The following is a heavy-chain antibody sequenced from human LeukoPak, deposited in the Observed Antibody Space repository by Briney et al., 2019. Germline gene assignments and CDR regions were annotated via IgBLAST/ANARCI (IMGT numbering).Heavy chain of an antibody. D-gene: IGHD3-22*01. CDR3: ARDPYYYDSSGYPHYFDY. Sequence: PGGSLRLSCAASGFTFSSYAMHWVRQAPGKGLEWVAVISYDGSNKYYADPVKGRFTISRDNSKNTLYLQMNSLRAEDTAVYYCARDPYYYDSSGYPHYFDYWGQGTLVTVSS. CDR1: GFTFSSYA. V-gene: IGHV3-30-3*01. J-gene: IGHJ4*02. CDR2: ISYDGSNK.